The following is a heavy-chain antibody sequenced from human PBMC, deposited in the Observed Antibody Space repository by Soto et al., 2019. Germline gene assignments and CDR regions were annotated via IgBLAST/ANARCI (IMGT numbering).Heavy chain of an antibody. CDR2: VYYSGST. CDR3: ARGYYDSSGQSNTFDI. J-gene: IGHJ3*02. Sequence: LSLTCTVSGASISSSYWSWIRQSPDKGLEWIGYVYYSGSTNYNPSLKSRVTISVDTSKNQFSLKLNSVTAADTAVYYCARGYYDSSGQSNTFDIWGQGTMVTVSS. CDR1: GASISSSY. D-gene: IGHD3-22*01. V-gene: IGHV4-59*01.